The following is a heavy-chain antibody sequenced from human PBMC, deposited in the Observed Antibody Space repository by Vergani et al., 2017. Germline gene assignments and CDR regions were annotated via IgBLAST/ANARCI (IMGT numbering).Heavy chain of an antibody. D-gene: IGHD6-19*01. CDR1: GFPFSSYS. Sequence: EVQLVESGGGLVQPGGSLRLSCAASGFPFSSYSMNWVRQAPGKGLEWVSYISSSSSTIYYADSVKGRFTISRDNAKNSLYLQMNSLRAEDTAVYYCARVRSGWYVGFDPWGQGTLVTVSS. CDR3: ARVRSGWYVGFDP. J-gene: IGHJ5*02. CDR2: ISSSSSTI. V-gene: IGHV3-48*04.